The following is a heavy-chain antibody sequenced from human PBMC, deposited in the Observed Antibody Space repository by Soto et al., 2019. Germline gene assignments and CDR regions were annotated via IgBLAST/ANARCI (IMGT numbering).Heavy chain of an antibody. V-gene: IGHV1-3*01. D-gene: IGHD3-10*01. CDR2: INGGSGNT. CDR1: GFPFTSYA. Sequence: XAVKVACKSAGFPFTSYAIHWLRQAPGQRPQWMGWINGGSGNTKYSQDFQGRVTFTRDTFATTAYLELSSLRSEDTAVYYCARVPPWGNSAGDYYIQHYDSWGQGTPVTVSS. CDR3: ARVPPWGNSAGDYYIQHYDS. J-gene: IGHJ4*02.